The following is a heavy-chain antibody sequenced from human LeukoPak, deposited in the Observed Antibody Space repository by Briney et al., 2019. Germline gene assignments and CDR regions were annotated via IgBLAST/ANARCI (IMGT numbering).Heavy chain of an antibody. CDR1: GFTFSNYA. Sequence: GGSLRLSCAAAGFTFSNYAMHWVRQAPGKGLEWVAVISYDGTNEYYADSVKGRFTISRDNSKNTLYLQMDSLRVEDTAVYYCARNRGATGYYWVDYWGQGTLVSVSS. J-gene: IGHJ4*02. D-gene: IGHD3-22*01. V-gene: IGHV3-30-3*01. CDR3: ARNRGATGYYWVDY. CDR2: ISYDGTNE.